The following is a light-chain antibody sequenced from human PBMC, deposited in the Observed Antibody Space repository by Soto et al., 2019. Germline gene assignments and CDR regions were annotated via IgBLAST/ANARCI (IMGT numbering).Light chain of an antibody. CDR1: QSVDTN. Sequence: IVMTQSPATLSVSPGARATLSCRASQSVDTNLAWYQQKPGQAPRLLIYGASTRATGIPTRFSGSGSGTQFTLAIGTLQSEDFAVYYCQQYNNWPETFGQGTKLE. V-gene: IGKV3-15*01. CDR3: QQYNNWPET. CDR2: GAS. J-gene: IGKJ2*01.